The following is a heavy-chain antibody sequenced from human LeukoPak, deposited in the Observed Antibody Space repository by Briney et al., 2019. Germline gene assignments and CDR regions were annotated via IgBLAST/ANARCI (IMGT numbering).Heavy chain of an antibody. J-gene: IGHJ2*01. CDR3: ARKGRNWYFDL. V-gene: IGHV3-7*05. CDR2: INQDGSEK. D-gene: IGHD1-14*01. CDR1: GFSFSKYW. Sequence: GGSLRLSCAASGFSFSKYWMSWVRQAPGKGLEWVANINQDGSEKYYVDSVKGRFTISRDNAKNSLYLQMNSLRAEDTAVYYCARKGRNWYFDLWGRGTLVTVSS.